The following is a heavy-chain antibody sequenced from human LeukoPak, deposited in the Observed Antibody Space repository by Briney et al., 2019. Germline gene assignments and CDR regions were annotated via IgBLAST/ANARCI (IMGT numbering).Heavy chain of an antibody. CDR2: ISGSGDTT. CDR1: GFTFSTYV. Sequence: QPGGSLRLSCAASGFTFSTYVISWVRQAPGKGLEWVSAISGSGDTTYFAGSVKGLFTISRDNSKNTVYLQMNSLRAGDTAEYYCAKSLFTSATGTGRAFHIWGQGTMITVSS. J-gene: IGHJ3*02. V-gene: IGHV3-23*01. CDR3: AKSLFTSATGTGRAFHI. D-gene: IGHD1-1*01.